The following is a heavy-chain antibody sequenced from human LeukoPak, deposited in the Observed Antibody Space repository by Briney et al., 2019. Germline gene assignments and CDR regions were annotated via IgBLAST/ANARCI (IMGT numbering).Heavy chain of an antibody. V-gene: IGHV1-2*02. J-gene: IGHJ4*02. CDR2: INPNSGGT. CDR1: GYTFTVSF. CDR3: ARGGIRTAASNFDY. Sequence: ASVKVSCKTSGYTFTVSFMHWVRQAPGQGLEWMGWINPNSGGTKYAQKFQGRVTMTRDTAISTAYMELSRLRSDDTAVYYCARGGIRTAASNFDYWGQGTLGTVSS. D-gene: IGHD6-13*01.